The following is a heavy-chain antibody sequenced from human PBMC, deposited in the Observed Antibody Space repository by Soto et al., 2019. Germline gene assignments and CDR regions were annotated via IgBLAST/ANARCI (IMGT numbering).Heavy chain of an antibody. Sequence: QVQLQQWGAGLLKPSETLSLTCAVYGGSLSPFYWSWIRQPPGKGLEWIGEINHSGTTNYNPSLKSRLTMSVDTSKNHLSLKLSSVTAADTAMYYCARGGLGSLNFDYWDQGTLVTVSS. J-gene: IGHJ4*02. CDR1: GGSLSPFY. V-gene: IGHV4-34*01. CDR2: INHSGTT. D-gene: IGHD3-16*02. CDR3: ARGGLGSLNFDY.